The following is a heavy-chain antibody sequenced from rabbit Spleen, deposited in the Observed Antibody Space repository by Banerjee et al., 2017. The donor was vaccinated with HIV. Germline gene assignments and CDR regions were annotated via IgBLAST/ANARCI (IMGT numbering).Heavy chain of an antibody. D-gene: IGHD8-1*01. J-gene: IGHJ4*01. CDR1: GFSFSSGYY. Sequence: QSLEESGGDLVKPGASLTLTCTASGFSFSSGYYMCWVRQAPGKRPEWIACIYAGSSGRTYYASWAKGRFTISKTSSTTVTLQMTSLTAADTATYFCARDETGGSVANLWGPGTLVTVS. CDR3: ARDETGGSVANL. CDR2: IYAGSSGRT. V-gene: IGHV1S40*01.